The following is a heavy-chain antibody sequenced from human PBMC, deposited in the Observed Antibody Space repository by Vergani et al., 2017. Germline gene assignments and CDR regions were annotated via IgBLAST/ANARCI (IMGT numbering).Heavy chain of an antibody. CDR3: AREGGDWGSSAFDI. J-gene: IGHJ3*02. V-gene: IGHV4-38-2*02. CDR2: IYHSGST. D-gene: IGHD2-21*02. Sequence: QVQLQESGPGLVKPSETLSLTCAVSGYSISSGYYWGWIRQPPGKGLEWIGSIYHSGSTYYNPSLKSRVTISVDTSKNQFSLKLSSVTAADTAVYYWAREGGDWGSSAFDIWGQGTMVTVSS. CDR1: GYSISSGYY.